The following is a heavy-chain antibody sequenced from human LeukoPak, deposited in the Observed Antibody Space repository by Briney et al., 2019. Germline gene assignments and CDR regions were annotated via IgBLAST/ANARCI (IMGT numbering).Heavy chain of an antibody. CDR2: INHSGST. J-gene: IGHJ4*02. D-gene: IGHD3-22*01. Sequence: SETLSLTCAVYGGSFSGYYWSWIRQPPGKGLEWIGEINHSGSTNYNPSLKSRVTISVDTSKNQFSLKLSSVTAEDTAVYYCAKDWDYYDSSGYPSHWGQGTLVTVSS. CDR1: GGSFSGYY. CDR3: AKDWDYYDSSGYPSH. V-gene: IGHV4-34*01.